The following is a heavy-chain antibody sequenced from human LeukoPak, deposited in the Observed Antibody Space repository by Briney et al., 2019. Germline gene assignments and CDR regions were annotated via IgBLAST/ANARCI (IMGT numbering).Heavy chain of an antibody. V-gene: IGHV3-7*01. Sequence: GSLRLSCAASGFTFSSYAMSWVRQAPGKGLEWVANINQDGSAKYFVDSVKGRFTISRDNAKNSMYLQMNSLRAEDTAVYYCARWEIRGTAHKLDYWGQGTLVTVSS. D-gene: IGHD1-7*01. CDR2: INQDGSAK. CDR1: GFTFSSYA. CDR3: ARWEIRGTAHKLDY. J-gene: IGHJ4*02.